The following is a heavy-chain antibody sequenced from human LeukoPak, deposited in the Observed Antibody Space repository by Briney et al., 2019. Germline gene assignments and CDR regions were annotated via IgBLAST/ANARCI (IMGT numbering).Heavy chain of an antibody. J-gene: IGHJ4*02. D-gene: IGHD5-18*01. CDR3: ARHRYSYGVYYFDF. Sequence: SETLSLTCTVSGDSISSYYWSWIRQPPGKGLEWIGYIHYSGSTNYNDSLKSRVTISVDTSKNQFSLKLTSVTAADTAVYFCARHRYSYGVYYFDFWGQGTLVTVSS. CDR2: IHYSGST. V-gene: IGHV4-59*08. CDR1: GDSISSYY.